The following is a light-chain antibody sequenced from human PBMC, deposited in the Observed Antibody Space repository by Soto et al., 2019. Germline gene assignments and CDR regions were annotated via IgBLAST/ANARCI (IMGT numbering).Light chain of an antibody. CDR1: QSVNNF. J-gene: IGKJ5*01. CDR2: DAS. CDR3: QQYGSSPRKS. V-gene: IGKV3-11*01. Sequence: EILLTLSPAIVSLSQGERATLSCRASQSVNNFFAWYQQKPGQAPRLLIYDASYRAPGIPARFSGSGSGTDFTLTISSLEAEDSAVYYCQQYGSSPRKSFGQGTLLEI.